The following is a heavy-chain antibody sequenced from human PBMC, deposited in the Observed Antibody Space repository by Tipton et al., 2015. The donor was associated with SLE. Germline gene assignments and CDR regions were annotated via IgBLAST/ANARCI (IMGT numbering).Heavy chain of an antibody. Sequence: QSGPEVKKPGESLRISCKGSGYSFTSYWISWVRQMPGKGLEWMGRIDPSDSYTNYSPSFQGHVTISADKSISTAYLQWSSLKASDTAVYYCARGRGWQWPFDYWGQGTLVTVSS. CDR2: IDPSDSYT. V-gene: IGHV5-10-1*01. CDR3: ARGRGWQWPFDY. D-gene: IGHD6-19*01. CDR1: GYSFTSYW. J-gene: IGHJ4*02.